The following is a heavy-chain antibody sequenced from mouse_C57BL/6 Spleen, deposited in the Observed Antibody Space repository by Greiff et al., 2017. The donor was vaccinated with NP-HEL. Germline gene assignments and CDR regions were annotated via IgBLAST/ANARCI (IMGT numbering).Heavy chain of an antibody. J-gene: IGHJ4*01. D-gene: IGHD1-1*01. CDR2: INPYNGGT. CDR3: ASYGSGDYYAMDY. V-gene: IGHV1-19*01. Sequence: EVQLQQSGPVLVKPGASVKMSCKASGYTFTDYYMNWVKQSHGKSLEWIGVINPYNGGTSYNQKFKGKATLTVDKSSSTAYMELNSLTSEDSAVYYCASYGSGDYYAMDYWGQGTSVTVSS. CDR1: GYTFTDYY.